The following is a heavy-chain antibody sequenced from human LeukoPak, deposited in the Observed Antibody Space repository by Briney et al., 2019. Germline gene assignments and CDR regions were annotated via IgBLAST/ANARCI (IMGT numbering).Heavy chain of an antibody. Sequence: SQTLFLTCTVSGGSISSGGYYWSWIRQHPGKGLEWIGYIYYSGSTYYNPSLKSRVTISVDTSKNQFSLKLSSVTAADTAVYYCAREGMTTVTRGFDYWGQGTLVTVSS. CDR1: GGSISSGGYY. D-gene: IGHD4-17*01. J-gene: IGHJ4*02. CDR3: AREGMTTVTRGFDY. V-gene: IGHV4-31*03. CDR2: IYYSGST.